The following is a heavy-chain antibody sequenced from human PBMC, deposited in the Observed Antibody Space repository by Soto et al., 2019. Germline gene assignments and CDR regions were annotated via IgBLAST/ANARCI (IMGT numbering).Heavy chain of an antibody. V-gene: IGHV4-59*01. D-gene: IGHD6-6*01. J-gene: IGHJ6*02. CDR2: IYYSGST. Sequence: QVQLQESGPGLVKPSETLSLTCTVSGGSISSYYWSWIRQPPGKGLEWIGYIYYSGSTNYNPSLKGRVTISVDTSKNQFSLKLSSVTAADTAVYYCARDPPPEYPLQRGYYYGMDVWGQGTTVTVSS. CDR1: GGSISSYY. CDR3: ARDPPPEYPLQRGYYYGMDV.